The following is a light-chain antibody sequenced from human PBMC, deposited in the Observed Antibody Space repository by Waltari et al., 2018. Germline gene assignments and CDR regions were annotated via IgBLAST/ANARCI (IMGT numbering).Light chain of an antibody. CDR3: QQSYTYPRT. J-gene: IGKJ1*01. Sequence: DIQMTQSPSSLSASVGDTVTITCQASQGIGNSLNWYQQKPGKAHKLLIYGASSLQSGIPSRFSGSGSGTDFTLTISSLQPEDFATYYCQQSYTYPRTFGQGTEVEIK. CDR1: QGIGNS. V-gene: IGKV1-39*01. CDR2: GAS.